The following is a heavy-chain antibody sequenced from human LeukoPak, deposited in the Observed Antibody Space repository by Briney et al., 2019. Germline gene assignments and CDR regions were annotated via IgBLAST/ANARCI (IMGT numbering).Heavy chain of an antibody. CDR3: AKVMKGCDSTSCYTTSAAFDY. Sequence: GGSLRLSCVASGFTFTNNAMNWVRQAPGKGLEWVSGISGGGDYIYYADSVKGRFTISRDDSRNTLYLQMNSLRAEDTAVYYCAKVMKGCDSTSCYTTSAAFDYWGLGTLVTVSS. CDR2: ISGGGDYI. V-gene: IGHV3-23*01. D-gene: IGHD2-2*02. J-gene: IGHJ4*02. CDR1: GFTFTNNA.